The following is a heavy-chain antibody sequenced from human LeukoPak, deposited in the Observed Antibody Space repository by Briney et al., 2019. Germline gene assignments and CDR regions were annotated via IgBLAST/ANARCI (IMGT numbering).Heavy chain of an antibody. CDR1: GFTFSNYW. V-gene: IGHV3-74*03. J-gene: IGHJ4*02. CDR3: ARASTTVPNLLDY. D-gene: IGHD4-17*01. Sequence: GGSLRLSCAASGFTFSNYWMHWFRQAPGKGLLWVSRINGDGTSTKYADSVKGRFTISRDNARHTLYLQMNSLRAEDTAVYYCARASTTVPNLLDYWGQGTLVTVSS. CDR2: INGDGTST.